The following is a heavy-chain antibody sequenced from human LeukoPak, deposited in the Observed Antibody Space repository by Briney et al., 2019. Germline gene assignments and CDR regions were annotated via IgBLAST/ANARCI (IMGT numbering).Heavy chain of an antibody. D-gene: IGHD2-21*01. CDR2: IIPIFGTA. J-gene: IGHJ4*02. V-gene: IGHV1-69*13. Sequence: SVKVSCKASGGTFSSYAISWVRQAPGQGLEWTGGIIPIFGTANYAQKFQGRVTITADESTSTAYMELSSLRSEDTAVYYCARPHGDSYCGGDCYYYWGQGTLVTVSS. CDR1: GGTFSSYA. CDR3: ARPHGDSYCGGDCYYY.